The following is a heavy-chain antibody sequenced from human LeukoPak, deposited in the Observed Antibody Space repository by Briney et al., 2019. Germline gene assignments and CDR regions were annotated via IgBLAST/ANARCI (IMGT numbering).Heavy chain of an antibody. J-gene: IGHJ4*02. CDR2: VTNTGRST. Sequence: GGSLRLSCAVSGFSLSDYYMNWVRQAPGKGLEWISYVTNTGRSTNYADSVKGRFTTTRDSAKNSVSLQLSSLTAEDTAVYYCARGRRGSYYTFQVWGQGTLVSVS. CDR3: ARGRRGSYYTFQV. CDR1: GFSLSDYY. D-gene: IGHD3-16*01. V-gene: IGHV3-11*05.